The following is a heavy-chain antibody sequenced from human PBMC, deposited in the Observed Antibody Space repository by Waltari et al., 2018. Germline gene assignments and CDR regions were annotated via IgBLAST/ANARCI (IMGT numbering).Heavy chain of an antibody. J-gene: IGHJ4*03. D-gene: IGHD3-3*01. V-gene: IGHV1-69*12. CDR3: ARSYYDFWSGYYRGHDY. CDR2: IIPIFGTA. Sequence: QVQLVQSGAEVKKPGSSVKVYCKASGGPFSSYAISWVRQAPGQGLEWMGGIIPIFGTANYAQKFQGRVTITADESTSTAYMELSSLRSEDTAVYYCARSYYDFWSGYYRGHDYWGQGTTVTVSS. CDR1: GGPFSSYA.